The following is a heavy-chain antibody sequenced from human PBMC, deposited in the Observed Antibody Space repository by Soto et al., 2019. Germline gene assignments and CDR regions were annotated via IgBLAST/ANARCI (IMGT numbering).Heavy chain of an antibody. J-gene: IGHJ5*02. CDR1: VFTFSNAW. Sequence: KPWRSLRLSCSASVFTFSNAWMSWCRQAPGKGLEWVGRIKSKTDGGTTDYAAPVKGRFTISRDDSKNTLYLQMNSLKTEDTAVYYCTTSPWNYVGGFDPWGQGTLVTVSS. CDR3: TTSPWNYVGGFDP. CDR2: IKSKTDGGTT. V-gene: IGHV3-15*01. D-gene: IGHD1-7*01.